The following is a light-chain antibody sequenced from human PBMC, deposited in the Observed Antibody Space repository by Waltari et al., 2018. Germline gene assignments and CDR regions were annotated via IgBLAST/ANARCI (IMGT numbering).Light chain of an antibody. J-gene: IGKJ1*01. CDR1: QSVSRT. V-gene: IGKV3-20*01. Sequence: EVVLTQSPGTLSLSPGERATLSCRASQSVSRTLAWYQQKPGQAPRLLIYDASSRATGIPDRFSGGGSGTDFSLTISRLEPEDCAVYYCQKYGSLPATFGQGTKVEIK. CDR3: QKYGSLPAT. CDR2: DAS.